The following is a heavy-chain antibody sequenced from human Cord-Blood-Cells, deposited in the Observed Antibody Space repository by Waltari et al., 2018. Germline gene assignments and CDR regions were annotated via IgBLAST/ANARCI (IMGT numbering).Heavy chain of an antibody. V-gene: IGHV1-69*12. D-gene: IGHD4-17*01. J-gene: IGHJ3*02. CDR3: ARGGYGDYHAFDI. Sequence: QVQLVQSGAEVKKPGSSVKVSCQASGATFSSHAFSWVRQAPGQGLEWMGGIIPIFGTANDSQKFQGRVTITADESTSTAYMELSSLRSEDTAVYYCARGGYGDYHAFDIWGQGTMVTVSS. CDR1: GATFSSHA. CDR2: IIPIFGTA.